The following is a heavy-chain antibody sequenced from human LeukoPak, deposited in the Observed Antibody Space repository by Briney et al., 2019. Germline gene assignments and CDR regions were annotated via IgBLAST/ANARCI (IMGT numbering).Heavy chain of an antibody. CDR3: AKDRSYYDSSGCDY. CDR2: ISYDGSNK. V-gene: IGHV3-30*18. D-gene: IGHD3-22*01. J-gene: IGHJ4*02. CDR1: GFTFSSYG. Sequence: GGSLRLSCAASGFTFSSYGMHWVRQAPGKGLEWVAVISYDGSNKYYADSVKGRFTISRDNSKNTLYLQMNSLRAEDTAVYYCAKDRSYYDSSGCDYWGQGTLVTVSS.